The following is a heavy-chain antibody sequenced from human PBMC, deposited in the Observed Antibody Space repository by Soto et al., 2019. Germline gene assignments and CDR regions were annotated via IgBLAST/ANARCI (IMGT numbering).Heavy chain of an antibody. CDR2: IYYSGKT. CDR1: GASINNTSYY. J-gene: IGHJ5*02. V-gene: IGHV4-39*01. CDR3: GRPWGIGLTPPGP. D-gene: IGHD6-13*01. Sequence: LSLTCTVSGASINNTSYYWGWIRQSPGKGLEWIGNIYYSGKTYYSPSLKSRVSISVDASRNQFSLRLSSVTAADTAVYYCGRPWGIGLTPPGPWGQGVLVTVPS.